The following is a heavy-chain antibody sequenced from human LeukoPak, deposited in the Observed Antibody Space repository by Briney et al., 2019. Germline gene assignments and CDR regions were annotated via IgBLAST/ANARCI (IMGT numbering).Heavy chain of an antibody. CDR1: GYSISSGYY. CDR3: ARGNSGNWFDS. D-gene: IGHD2/OR15-2a*01. J-gene: IGHJ5*01. V-gene: IGHV4-38-2*02. CDR2: ICHSGST. Sequence: TPSETLSLTCSVSGYSISSGYYWGWIRQSPGKGLEWIGSICHSGSTYYNPSLKSRVTISVDTSKNQFSLKLSSVTAADTAVYYCARGNSGNWFDSWGQGTLVTVSS.